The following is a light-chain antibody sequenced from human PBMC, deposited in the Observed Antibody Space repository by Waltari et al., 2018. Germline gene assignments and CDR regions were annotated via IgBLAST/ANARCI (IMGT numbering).Light chain of an antibody. Sequence: QPALTQPASVSGSPGHAITIPCTATGDDVGSYNLVPWYQQRPGKAPKLMIYEGTKRPSGVSNRFSGSKSGNTASLTISGLQAEGEADYYCSSYAGTGTLVFGGGTKLTVL. J-gene: IGLJ2*01. CDR2: EGT. V-gene: IGLV2-23*01. CDR1: GDDVGSYNL. CDR3: SSYAGTGTLV.